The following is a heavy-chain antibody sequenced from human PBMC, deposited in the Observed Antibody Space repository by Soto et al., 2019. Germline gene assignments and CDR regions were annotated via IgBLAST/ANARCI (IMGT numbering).Heavy chain of an antibody. CDR1: GYTFTSYD. CDR3: ARGRYDILTGYSNNYYYYYMDV. Sequence: ASVKVSCKASGYTFTSYDINWVRQATGQGLEWMGWMNPNSGNTGYAQKFQGRVTRTRNTSISTAYMELSSLRSEETAVYYCARGRYDILTGYSNNYYYYYMDVWGKGTTVTVSS. D-gene: IGHD3-9*01. CDR2: MNPNSGNT. V-gene: IGHV1-8*01. J-gene: IGHJ6*03.